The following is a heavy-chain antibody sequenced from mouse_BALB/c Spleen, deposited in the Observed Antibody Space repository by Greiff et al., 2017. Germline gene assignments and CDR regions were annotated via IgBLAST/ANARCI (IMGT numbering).Heavy chain of an antibody. CDR1: GYSLTSGYY. D-gene: IGHD2-3*01. J-gene: IGHJ4*01. Sequence: EVHLVESGPGLVKPSQSLSLTCSVTGYSLTSGYYWNWIRPFPGNKLEWMGYISYDGSNNYNPSLKNRISITRDTAKNQFFLKLNSVTTEDTATYYGAKYDGYFYYAMDYWGQGTSVTVAS. CDR2: ISYDGSN. CDR3: AKYDGYFYYAMDY. V-gene: IGHV3-6*02.